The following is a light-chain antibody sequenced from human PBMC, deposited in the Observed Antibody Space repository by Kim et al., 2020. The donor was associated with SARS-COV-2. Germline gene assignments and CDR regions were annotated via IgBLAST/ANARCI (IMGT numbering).Light chain of an antibody. V-gene: IGKV3D-7*01. CDR2: GAS. CDR3: QQDYNLLT. Sequence: PGERVTLSCRASQSVSSSYLTWYQQKPGQAPRLLIYGASTRATGIPARFSGSGSGTDFTLTISSLQPEDFAVYYCQQDYNLLTFGGGTKVDIK. J-gene: IGKJ4*01. CDR1: QSVSSSY.